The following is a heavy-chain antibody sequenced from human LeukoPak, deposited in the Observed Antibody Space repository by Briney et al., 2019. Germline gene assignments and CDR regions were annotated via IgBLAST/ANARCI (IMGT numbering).Heavy chain of an antibody. V-gene: IGHV3-21*01. CDR2: ISSGSSYI. CDR3: ARVATGIAAPIDY. J-gene: IGHJ4*02. Sequence: KPGGSLRLSCTASGFTFSSYTTNWVRQAPGKGLEWVSSISSGSSYIYYADSVKGRFTISRDNAKNSLYLQMHSLRAEDTALYYCARVATGIAAPIDYWGQGTLVTVSS. CDR1: GFTFSSYT. D-gene: IGHD6-13*01.